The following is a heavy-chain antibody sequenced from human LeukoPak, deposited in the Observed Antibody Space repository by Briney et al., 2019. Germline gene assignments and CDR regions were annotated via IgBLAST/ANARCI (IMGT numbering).Heavy chain of an antibody. Sequence: GGSLRLSCAASGFTFSDYYMSWIRQAPGKGLEWVSYISSSGRSIYYADSVKGRFTISRDNAKNSLYLQMNSLRAEDTAVYYCAKGDHDYGDSRGAFDIWGQRTMVTVSS. CDR1: GFTFSDYY. CDR2: ISSSGRSI. J-gene: IGHJ3*02. CDR3: AKGDHDYGDSRGAFDI. D-gene: IGHD4-17*01. V-gene: IGHV3-11*04.